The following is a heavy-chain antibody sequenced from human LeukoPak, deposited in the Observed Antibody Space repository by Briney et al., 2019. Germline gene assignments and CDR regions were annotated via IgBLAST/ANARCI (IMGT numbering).Heavy chain of an antibody. V-gene: IGHV4-34*01. J-gene: IGHJ4*02. CDR3: ARTPRGSGYYRPLDY. CDR1: GGSFSGYY. D-gene: IGHD3-3*01. Sequence: PSETLSLTCAVYGGSFSGYYWSWIRQPPGKGLEWIGEINHSGSTNYNPSLTSRVTISVDTSKNQFSLKLSSVTAADTAVYYCARTPRGSGYYRPLDYWGQGTLVTVSS. CDR2: INHSGST.